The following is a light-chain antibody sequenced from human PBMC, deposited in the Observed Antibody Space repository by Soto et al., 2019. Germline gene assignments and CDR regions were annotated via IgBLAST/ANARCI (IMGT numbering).Light chain of an antibody. CDR1: QSVSSSY. J-gene: IGKJ2*01. Sequence: EIVLTQSPGTLSLSPGERATLSCRASQSVSSSYLAWYQQKPGQAPRLLIYGASSRATGIPDRFSGSGSGTDFTLTISRLEPEDFAGYYCQQYGSSLYTFGQRTKLEIK. CDR2: GAS. V-gene: IGKV3-20*01. CDR3: QQYGSSLYT.